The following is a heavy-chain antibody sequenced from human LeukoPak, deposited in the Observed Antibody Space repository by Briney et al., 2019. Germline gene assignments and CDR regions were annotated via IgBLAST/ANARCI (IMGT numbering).Heavy chain of an antibody. V-gene: IGHV3-23*01. Sequence: PGGSLRLSCAASGFTFSSYAMSWVRQAPGKGLEWVSAISGSGGSTYYADSVKGRFTISRDNSKNKLYLQMNSLRAEDTAVYFCARVRYYGSGTYFFDYWGQGTLVTVSS. CDR2: ISGSGGST. CDR3: ARVRYYGSGTYFFDY. D-gene: IGHD3-10*01. CDR1: GFTFSSYA. J-gene: IGHJ4*02.